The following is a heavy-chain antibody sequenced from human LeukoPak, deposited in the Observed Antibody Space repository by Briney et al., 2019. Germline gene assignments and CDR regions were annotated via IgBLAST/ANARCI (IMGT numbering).Heavy chain of an antibody. J-gene: IGHJ4*02. V-gene: IGHV3-74*01. CDR2: INSDGSTT. D-gene: IGHD1-7*01. CDR3: ATAGNYRFDY. Sequence: PGGSLRPSCAASGFTFRSSWIHWVRQVPGKGLVWVSRINSDGSTTNYADSVKGRFTISRDNAKNTLYLQMDSLRADDTAVYYCATAGNYRFDYWGRGTLVTVSS. CDR1: GFTFRSSW.